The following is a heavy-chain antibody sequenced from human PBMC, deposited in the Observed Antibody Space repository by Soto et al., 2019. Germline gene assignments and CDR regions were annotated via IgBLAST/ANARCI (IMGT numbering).Heavy chain of an antibody. V-gene: IGHV3-30*03. J-gene: IGHJ4*02. Sequence: QLQLVESGGGVVQPGRSLRLSCAASGFTFSDYGMHWVRQAPGTGLEWVAVISYDGSDKYYADSVKGRFTISRDNSKNRLYLQMNSLRAEDTAVYYCATMKRLFDYWGQGTLVTVSS. CDR3: ATMKRLFDY. CDR1: GFTFSDYG. CDR2: ISYDGSDK.